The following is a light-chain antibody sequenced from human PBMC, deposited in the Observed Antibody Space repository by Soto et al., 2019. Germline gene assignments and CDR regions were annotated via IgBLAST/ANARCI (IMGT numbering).Light chain of an antibody. J-gene: IGKJ2*01. CDR1: QSVRNNF. CDR2: AAS. CDR3: LQYGASPYT. Sequence: EIVLTQSPGTLSLSPGERATLSCRASQSVRNNFLAWYQHKSGQAPRLLISAASNRAPGIPDRFIGSGSGTEFTLTISRLETDDFAVFYCLQYGASPYTFGQGTKLEIK. V-gene: IGKV3-20*01.